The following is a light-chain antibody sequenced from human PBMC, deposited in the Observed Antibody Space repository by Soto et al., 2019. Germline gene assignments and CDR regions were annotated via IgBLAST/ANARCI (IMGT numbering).Light chain of an antibody. CDR1: QNIRNF. Sequence: DIQMTQSPSSLSASVGDTVTITCRASQNIRNFLNWYQQKPGKAPKLLIFAASNLKSGVPSRFTASGSGTDFTLIISSLQPEDLATYYCQQSYSYIRAFGQGTKVEI. CDR2: AAS. J-gene: IGKJ1*01. CDR3: QQSYSYIRA. V-gene: IGKV1-39*01.